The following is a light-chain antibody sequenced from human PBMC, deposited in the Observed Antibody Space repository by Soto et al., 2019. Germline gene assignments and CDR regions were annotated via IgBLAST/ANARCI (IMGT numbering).Light chain of an antibody. V-gene: IGKV3-11*01. CDR1: QTISSS. CDR3: QQSSSGPLFA. CDR2: DAS. J-gene: IGKJ3*01. Sequence: EIVLTQSPATLSLSPGERATLSCRASQTISSSLAWYQQKPGQAPRLLIYDASNRATGIPGRFSGSGSGTDFTLTISSLEPEDFAVYYCQQSSSGPLFAFGPGTKVDIK.